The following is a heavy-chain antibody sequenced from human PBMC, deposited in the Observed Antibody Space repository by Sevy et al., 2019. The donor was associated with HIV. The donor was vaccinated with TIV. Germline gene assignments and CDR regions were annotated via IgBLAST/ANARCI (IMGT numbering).Heavy chain of an antibody. J-gene: IGHJ4*02. CDR2: INPNSGGT. CDR3: ARVLIVVVPAAHEGYYYFDY. V-gene: IGHV1-2*06. CDR1: GYTFTGYY. D-gene: IGHD2-2*01. Sequence: ASVKVSCKASGYTFTGYYMHWVRQAPGQGLEWVGRINPNSGGTNYAQKFQGRVTMTRDTSISTAYMELSRLRSDDTAVYYCARVLIVVVPAAHEGYYYFDYWGQGTLVTVSS.